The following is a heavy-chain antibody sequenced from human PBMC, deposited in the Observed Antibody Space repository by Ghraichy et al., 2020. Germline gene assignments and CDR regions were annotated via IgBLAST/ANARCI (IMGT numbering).Heavy chain of an antibody. CDR1: GFTFSSYA. CDR3: AKDRHFGIAVAGGSDY. V-gene: IGHV3-23*01. CDR2: ISGSGGST. D-gene: IGHD6-19*01. J-gene: IGHJ4*02. Sequence: GGSLRLSCAASGFTFSSYAMSWVRQAPGKGLEWVSAISGSGGSTYYADSVKGRFTISRDNSKNTLYLQMNSLRAEDTAVYYCAKDRHFGIAVAGGSDYWGQGTLVTVSS.